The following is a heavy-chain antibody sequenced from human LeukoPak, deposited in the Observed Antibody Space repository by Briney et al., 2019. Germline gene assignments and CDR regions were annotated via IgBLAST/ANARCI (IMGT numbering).Heavy chain of an antibody. CDR1: GYTFTGYY. D-gene: IGHD6-13*01. CDR3: ARVLAGSSDTDAFDI. V-gene: IGHV1-2*04. J-gene: IGHJ3*02. Sequence: ASVKVSCKASGYTFTGYYMHWVRQAPGQGLEWMGWINPNSGGTNYAQKFQGWVTMTRDTSISTAYMELSRLRSDDTAVYYCARVLAGSSDTDAFDIWGQGTMVTVSS. CDR2: INPNSGGT.